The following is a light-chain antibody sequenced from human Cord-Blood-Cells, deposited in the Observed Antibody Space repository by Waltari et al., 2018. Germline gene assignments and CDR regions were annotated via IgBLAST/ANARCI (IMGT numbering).Light chain of an antibody. CDR1: QSVSSY. CDR3: QQRSNWWT. V-gene: IGKV3-11*01. CDR2: DAS. J-gene: IGKJ1*01. Sequence: ELVLTQSPATLSLSPGARATLSCRASQSVSSYLDWYQRKPGQAPRPLIYDASNRATGIPARFSGSGSGTDVNLTISSLEPEDFAVYYCQQRSNWWTFGQGTKVEIK.